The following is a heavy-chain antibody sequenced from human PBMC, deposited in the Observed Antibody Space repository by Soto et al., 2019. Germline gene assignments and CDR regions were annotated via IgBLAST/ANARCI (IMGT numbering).Heavy chain of an antibody. Sequence: PSQTLSLTCAIYGDSVSSNSVVWNWIRQSPSRGLEWLGRTYYRSQWHYEYAVCVQSRIRIDPDTSKNQFSLQLDSVSPEDSAVYYCVRLVGNSWLDYWGQGTLVTVSS. CDR3: VRLVGNSWLDY. V-gene: IGHV6-1*01. CDR1: GDSVSSNSVV. D-gene: IGHD4-4*01. CDR2: TYYRSQWHY. J-gene: IGHJ4*02.